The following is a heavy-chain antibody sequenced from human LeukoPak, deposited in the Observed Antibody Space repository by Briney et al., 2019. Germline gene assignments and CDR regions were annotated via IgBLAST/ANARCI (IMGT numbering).Heavy chain of an antibody. CDR1: GGSISSSNW. J-gene: IGHJ4*02. Sequence: SGTLSLTCAVSGGSISSSNWWSWVRQPPGKGLEWIREIYHSGSTNYNPSLKSRVTISVDKSKNQFSLKLSSVTAADTAVYYCPRVNITTWQSCNYWGQETLVTVSS. CDR2: IYHSGST. D-gene: IGHD1-14*01. V-gene: IGHV4-4*02. CDR3: PRVNITTWQSCNY.